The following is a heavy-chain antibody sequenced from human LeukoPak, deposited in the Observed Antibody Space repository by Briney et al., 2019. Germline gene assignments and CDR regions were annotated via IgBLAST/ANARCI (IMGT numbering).Heavy chain of an antibody. CDR3: AFSSYYLQGNYYYMDV. CDR1: GYTFTSYG. D-gene: IGHD1-26*01. Sequence: GASVKVSCKASGYTFTSYGISWVRQAPGQGLEWMGWISGYNGNTNYAQNPQGRVTMTTDTSTSTVYMELRSLRSDDTAVYYCAFSSYYLQGNYYYMDVWGKGTTVTVSS. CDR2: ISGYNGNT. J-gene: IGHJ6*03. V-gene: IGHV1-18*01.